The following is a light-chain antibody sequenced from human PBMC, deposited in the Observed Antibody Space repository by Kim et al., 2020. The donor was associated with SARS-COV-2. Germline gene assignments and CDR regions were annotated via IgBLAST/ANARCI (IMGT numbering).Light chain of an antibody. CDR1: QSVSSH. Sequence: GAPGERATLSCRARQSVSSHLAWYQQNPGQAPRLLIYDASTRATGLPARFSGSGSGTEFTLTISSLQSEDFAVYYCQQYYGWPLTFGGGTKVDIK. J-gene: IGKJ4*01. V-gene: IGKV3-15*01. CDR2: DAS. CDR3: QQYYGWPLT.